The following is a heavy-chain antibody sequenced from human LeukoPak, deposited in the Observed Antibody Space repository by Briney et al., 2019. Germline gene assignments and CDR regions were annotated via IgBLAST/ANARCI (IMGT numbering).Heavy chain of an antibody. CDR1: GYSISSGYY. Sequence: SETLSLTCTVSGYSISSGYYWGWIRQPPGKGLEWIGSIYHSGSTYYNPSLKSRVTISVDTSKNQFSLKLSSVTAADTAVYYCARDARDYYDSSGYQLFDHWGQGTLVTVSS. CDR3: ARDARDYYDSSGYQLFDH. J-gene: IGHJ4*02. V-gene: IGHV4-38-2*02. CDR2: IYHSGST. D-gene: IGHD3-22*01.